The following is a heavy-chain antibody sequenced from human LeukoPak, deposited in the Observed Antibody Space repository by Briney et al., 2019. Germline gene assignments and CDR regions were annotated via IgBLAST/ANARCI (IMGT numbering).Heavy chain of an antibody. CDR3: AKDRGGGSGSPAAPNWFDP. CDR1: GFTFSSYA. Sequence: SGGSLRLSCAASGFTFSSYAMHWVRQAPGKGLEWVAVISYDGSNKYYADSVKGRFTISRDNSKNTLYLQMSSLRAEDTAVYYCAKDRGGGSGSPAAPNWFDPWGQGTLVTVSS. V-gene: IGHV3-30*04. J-gene: IGHJ5*02. CDR2: ISYDGSNK. D-gene: IGHD3-10*01.